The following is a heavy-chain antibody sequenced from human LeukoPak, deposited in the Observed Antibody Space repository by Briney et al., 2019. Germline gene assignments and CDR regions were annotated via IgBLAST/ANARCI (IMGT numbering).Heavy chain of an antibody. D-gene: IGHD6-6*01. J-gene: IGHJ4*02. V-gene: IGHV3-48*03. CDR1: GFTFSSYE. CDR2: ISSSGSTI. Sequence: PGGSLRLSCAASGFTFSSYEMNWVRQAPGKGLEWVSYISSSGSTIYYADSVKGRFTISRDNAKNLLYLQMNSLRAEDTAVYYCATGIAARPGGSFDYWGQGTLVTVSS. CDR3: ATGIAARPGGSFDY.